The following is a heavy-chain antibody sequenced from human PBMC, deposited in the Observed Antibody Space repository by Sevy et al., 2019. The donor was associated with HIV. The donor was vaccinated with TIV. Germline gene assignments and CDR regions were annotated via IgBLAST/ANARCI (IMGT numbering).Heavy chain of an antibody. CDR1: GFTFSTYS. D-gene: IGHD3-9*01. Sequence: GGSLRLSCAASGFTFSTYSMHWVRQAPGKGLEWVSYISKSSRNIYYADSVKGRFTISRDNAKNSLYLQMNSLRAEDTGVYYCAREILVIPYYNYAMDVWGQGTTVTVSS. V-gene: IGHV3-48*01. J-gene: IGHJ6*02. CDR3: AREILVIPYYNYAMDV. CDR2: ISKSSRNI.